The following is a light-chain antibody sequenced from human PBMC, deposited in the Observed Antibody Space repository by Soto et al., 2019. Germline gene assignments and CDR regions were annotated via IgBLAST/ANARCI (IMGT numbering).Light chain of an antibody. V-gene: IGLV2-14*01. Sequence: QSVLTQPASVSGSPGQSITISCTGTSSDIGTYNYVSWYQQHPDKAPKLLIYEVNNRPSGVSNRFSGSKSGTTASLTISGLQAEDEADYHCNSYTTNNKWVFGGGNKLTVL. CDR2: EVN. CDR1: SSDIGTYNY. CDR3: NSYTTNNKWV. J-gene: IGLJ3*02.